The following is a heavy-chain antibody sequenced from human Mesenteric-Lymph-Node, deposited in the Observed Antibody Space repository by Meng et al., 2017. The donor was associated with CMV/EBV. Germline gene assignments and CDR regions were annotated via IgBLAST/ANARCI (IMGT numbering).Heavy chain of an antibody. D-gene: IGHD4-11*01. CDR3: ARELRNSNYKYYFDY. Sequence: GGSLRLSCAASEFTFSGYGMHWVRQAPGKGLEWVAIISYDGSNKYYADSLKGRFTISRDNSKDTLYLQMNSLRAEDTAVYYCARELRNSNYKYYFDYWGQGTLVTVSS. J-gene: IGHJ4*02. CDR2: ISYDGSNK. CDR1: EFTFSGYG. V-gene: IGHV3-30*19.